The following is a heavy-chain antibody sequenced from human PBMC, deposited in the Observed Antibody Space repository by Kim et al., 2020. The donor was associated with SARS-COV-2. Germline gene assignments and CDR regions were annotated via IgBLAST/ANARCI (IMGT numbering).Heavy chain of an antibody. J-gene: IGHJ3*02. V-gene: IGHV1-69*04. CDR1: GVTFSSYA. CDR2: IILILGIA. Sequence: SVKVSCKASGVTFSSYAISWVRQAPGQGLEWMGRIILILGIANYAQKFQGRVTITADKSTSTAYMELSSLRSEDTAVYYCARATYAFDIWGQGTMVTVS. CDR3: ARATYAFDI.